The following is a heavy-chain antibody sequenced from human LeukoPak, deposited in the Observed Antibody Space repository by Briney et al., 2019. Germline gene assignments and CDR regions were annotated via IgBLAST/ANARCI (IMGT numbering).Heavy chain of an antibody. V-gene: IGHV4-4*07. Sequence: SETLSLTCTVSGGSISSYYWSWIRQPAGKGLEWIGRIYTSGSTNYNPSLKSRITMSVDTSKNQFSLKLSSVTAADTAVYYCARGRGLPYCSGGSCFDYWGQGTLVTVSS. CDR3: ARGRGLPYCSGGSCFDY. J-gene: IGHJ4*02. D-gene: IGHD2-15*01. CDR1: GGSISSYY. CDR2: IYTSGST.